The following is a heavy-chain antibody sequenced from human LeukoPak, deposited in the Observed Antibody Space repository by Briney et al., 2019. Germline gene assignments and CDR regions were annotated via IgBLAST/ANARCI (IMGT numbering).Heavy chain of an antibody. CDR2: ISVYNGNT. V-gene: IGHV1-18*01. CDR3: ARPQEEDGYNYNWAFDY. CDR1: GYTFTSDG. Sequence: AAVKVSCKASGYTFTSDGISWVPPAPGQGLEWMGWISVYNGNTNYAQKLQGRVTMTTDTSTSTAYMELRSLRSDDTAVYYCARPQEEDGYNYNWAFDYWGQGTLVTVSS. D-gene: IGHD5-24*01. J-gene: IGHJ4*02.